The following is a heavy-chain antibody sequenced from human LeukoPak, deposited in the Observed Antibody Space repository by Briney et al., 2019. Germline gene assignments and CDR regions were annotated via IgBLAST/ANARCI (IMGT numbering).Heavy chain of an antibody. J-gene: IGHJ4*02. CDR3: AKAYYDSSGYSYYFDY. CDR2: ISGSSSYM. D-gene: IGHD3-22*01. CDR1: GFPFSAYS. V-gene: IGHV3-21*01. Sequence: GXLRLSCAASGFPFSAYSMNWVRQAPGKGLEWVSSISGSSSYMFYADSVKGRFTISRDNAKNSLYLQMNSLRAEDTAVYYCAKAYYDSSGYSYYFDYWGQGTLVTVSS.